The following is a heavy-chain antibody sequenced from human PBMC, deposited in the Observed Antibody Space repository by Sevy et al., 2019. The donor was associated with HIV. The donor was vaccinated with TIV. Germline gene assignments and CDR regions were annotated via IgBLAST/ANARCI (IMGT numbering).Heavy chain of an antibody. Sequence: GGYLRLSCAASGFTFRSYAMRWVRQAPGKGLAWVSSITGSGFSTYYADSVKGRFTISRDNSKSTVYLQMNSLRVEDTAVYYCAKDRGGINDYWGQGTLVTVSS. D-gene: IGHD3-10*01. J-gene: IGHJ4*02. CDR2: ITGSGFST. V-gene: IGHV3-23*01. CDR1: GFTFRSYA. CDR3: AKDRGGINDY.